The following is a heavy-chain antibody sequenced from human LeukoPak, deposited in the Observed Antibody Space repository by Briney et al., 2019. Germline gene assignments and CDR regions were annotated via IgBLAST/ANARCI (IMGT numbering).Heavy chain of an antibody. CDR1: GFTFSSYN. V-gene: IGHV3-48*04. Sequence: GGSLRLSCAASGFTFSSYNMKWVRQAPGKGLEWVSYISNSGSTYYADSVKGRFTISRDNAKNSLYLQMNSLRAEDTAVYYCARYWAAIDYWGQGTLVTVSS. CDR3: ARYWAAIDY. CDR2: ISNSGST. J-gene: IGHJ4*02. D-gene: IGHD5-18*01.